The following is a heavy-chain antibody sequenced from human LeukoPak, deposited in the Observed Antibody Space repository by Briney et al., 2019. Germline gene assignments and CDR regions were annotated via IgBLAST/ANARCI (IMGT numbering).Heavy chain of an antibody. J-gene: IGHJ4*02. CDR2: INHSGST. V-gene: IGHV4-34*01. CDR1: GGSFSGYY. Sequence: SETLSLTCAVYGGSFSGYYWSWIRQPPGKGLEWIGEINHSGSTNYNPSLKSRVTISVDTSKKQFSLKLSSVTAADTAVYYCARVSSSGHTYYFDYWGQGTLVTVSS. D-gene: IGHD6-19*01. CDR3: ARVSSSGHTYYFDY.